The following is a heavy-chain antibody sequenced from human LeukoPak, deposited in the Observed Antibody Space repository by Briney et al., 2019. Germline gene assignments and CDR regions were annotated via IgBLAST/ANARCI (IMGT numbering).Heavy chain of an antibody. CDR3: ARALRGVPSMTTVTTWFDP. J-gene: IGHJ5*02. CDR2: IYTSGST. V-gene: IGHV4-4*07. CDR1: GGSISSYY. Sequence: SETLSLTCTVSGGSISSYYWSWIRQPAGKGLEWIGRIYTSGSTNYNPSLKSRVTISVDTSKNQFSLKLSSVTAADTAVYYCARALRGVPSMTTVTTWFDPWGQGTLVTVSS. D-gene: IGHD4-17*01.